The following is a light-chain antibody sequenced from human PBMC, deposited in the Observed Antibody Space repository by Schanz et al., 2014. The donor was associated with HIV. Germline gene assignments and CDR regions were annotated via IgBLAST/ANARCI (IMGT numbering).Light chain of an antibody. Sequence: QSALTQPASVSGTPGQSITISCTGSSSDVGGYNYVSWYQQHPDKAPRLIIYDVSNRPSGVSNRFSGSKSGNTASLTISGLQAEDEADYYCSSYTSSSTLFGGGTKLTVL. CDR1: SSDVGGYNY. J-gene: IGLJ2*01. CDR3: SSYTSSSTL. CDR2: DVS. V-gene: IGLV2-14*03.